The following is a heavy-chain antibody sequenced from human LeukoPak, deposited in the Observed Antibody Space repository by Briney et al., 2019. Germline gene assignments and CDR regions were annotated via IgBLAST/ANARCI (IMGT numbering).Heavy chain of an antibody. CDR3: ARKNYGGNSVSWYFDL. V-gene: IGHV4-59*01. CDR1: GGSLCSYY. Sequence: SETLSLTCTVSGGSLCSYYWSWIRQPLGTGREWMGYIYYSGGTNYNPSLKSRVTISVDTSKNQFSLKLSSVTAADTAVYYCARKNYGGNSVSWYFDLWGRGTLVTVSS. J-gene: IGHJ2*01. D-gene: IGHD4-23*01. CDR2: IYYSGGT.